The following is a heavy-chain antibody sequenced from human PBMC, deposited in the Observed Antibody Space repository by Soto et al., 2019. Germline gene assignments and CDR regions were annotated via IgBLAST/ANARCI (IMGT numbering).Heavy chain of an antibody. CDR2: IIPIFGTA. Sequence: GASVKVSCKASGGTFSSYAISWVRQAPGQGLEWMGGIIPIFGTANYAQKFQGRVTITADESTSTADMELSSLRSEDTAVYYCARPTYNYHILTGSGESYYYYGMDVWGQGTTVTVSS. J-gene: IGHJ6*02. V-gene: IGHV1-69*13. D-gene: IGHD3-9*01. CDR3: ARPTYNYHILTGSGESYYYYGMDV. CDR1: GGTFSSYA.